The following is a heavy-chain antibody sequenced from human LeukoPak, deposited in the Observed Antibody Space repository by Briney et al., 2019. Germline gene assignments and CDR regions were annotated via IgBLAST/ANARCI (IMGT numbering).Heavy chain of an antibody. J-gene: IGHJ4*02. CDR3: AKIGVPITMNADDY. CDR1: GFTFSSYA. D-gene: IGHD3-22*01. Sequence: GGSLRLSCAASGFTFSSYAMSCVRQAPGKGLEWVSTICGSGGSTYYADSVKGRFTISRDNSKNTLYLKMNSMRAEDTAVYYCAKIGVPITMNADDYWGQGTLVTVSS. CDR2: ICGSGGST. V-gene: IGHV3-23*01.